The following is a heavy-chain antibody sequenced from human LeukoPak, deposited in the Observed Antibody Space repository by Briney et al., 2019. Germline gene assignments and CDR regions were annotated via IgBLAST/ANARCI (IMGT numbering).Heavy chain of an antibody. Sequence: GGSLGLSCAASGFTFSSYAMSWVRQAPGKGLEWVSAISGSGGSTYYADSVKGRFTISRDNSKYTLYLQMNSLRAEDTAVYYCAVWYYPHYFDYWGQGTLVTVSS. J-gene: IGHJ4*02. CDR2: ISGSGGST. CDR3: AVWYYPHYFDY. CDR1: GFTFSSYA. V-gene: IGHV3-23*01. D-gene: IGHD3-10*01.